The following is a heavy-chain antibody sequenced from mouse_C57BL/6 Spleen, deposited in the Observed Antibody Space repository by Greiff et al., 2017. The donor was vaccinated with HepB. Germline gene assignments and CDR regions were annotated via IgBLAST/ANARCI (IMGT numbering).Heavy chain of an antibody. CDR1: GYTFTSYG. CDR2: IYPRSGNT. J-gene: IGHJ2*01. Sequence: QVQLKQSGAELARPGASVKLSCKASGYTFTSYGISWVKQRTGQGLEWIGEIYPRSGNTYYNEKFKGKATLTADKSSSTAYMELRSLTSEDSAVYFCARKNANWEDYWGQGTTLTVSS. V-gene: IGHV1-81*01. D-gene: IGHD4-1*01. CDR3: ARKNANWEDY.